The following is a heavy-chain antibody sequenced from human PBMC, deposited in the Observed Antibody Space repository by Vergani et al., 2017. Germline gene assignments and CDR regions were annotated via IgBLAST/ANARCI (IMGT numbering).Heavy chain of an antibody. CDR3: ARDFGHSSSWGFDY. CDR2: INHSVRT. CDR1: GGSFSGYD. Sequence: QVQLQQWGAGLLKPSETLSLTCAVYGGSFSGYDLSWIRQPPGKGLEWIGEINHSVRTNYNPSLKSRVTISVDTSKNQFSLKLSSVTAADTAVYYCARDFGHSSSWGFDYWGQGTLVTVSS. V-gene: IGHV4-34*01. D-gene: IGHD6-13*01. J-gene: IGHJ4*02.